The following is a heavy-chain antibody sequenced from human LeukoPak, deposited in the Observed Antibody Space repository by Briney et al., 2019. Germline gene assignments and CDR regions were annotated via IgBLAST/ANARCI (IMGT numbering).Heavy chain of an antibody. J-gene: IGHJ4*02. Sequence: GGSLRLSCAASGFTFDNYGMTWVRQVPGRGLEWVAGINWNGGSTGYTDSVRGRFTISRDNDENSLFLQMNSLRAEDTAVYYCARDYYGSGSWVEYWGQGTLVTVSS. V-gene: IGHV3-20*04. CDR2: INWNGGST. CDR1: GFTFDNYG. CDR3: ARDYYGSGSWVEY. D-gene: IGHD3-10*01.